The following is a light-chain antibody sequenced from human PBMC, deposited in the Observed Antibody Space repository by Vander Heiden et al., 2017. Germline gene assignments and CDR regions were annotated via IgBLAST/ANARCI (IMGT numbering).Light chain of an antibody. CDR3: AAWDDSLHGRV. V-gene: IGLV1-44*01. CDR1: SATIDSNT. CDR2: SNN. Sequence: QSVLPQPLSPSPTPGQRLTLSCSGTSATIDSNTVNWYQQLAGTAPKLLIYSNNQRPSGVPDRSAGTKSGTSASLAISGHEAEDEADYYWAAWDDSLHGRVFGGGTKLNVI. J-gene: IGLJ3*02.